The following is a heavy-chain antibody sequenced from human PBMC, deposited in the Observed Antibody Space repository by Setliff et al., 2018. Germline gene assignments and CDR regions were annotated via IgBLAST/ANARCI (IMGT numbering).Heavy chain of an antibody. D-gene: IGHD5-18*01. CDR2: SSSSGITI. J-gene: IGHJ4*02. V-gene: IGHV3-48*03. Sequence: GGSLRLSCAASGFTFSSYEMNWVRQAPGKGLEWVSYSSSSGITIYYADSVKGRFTISRDNAKNSLYLQMNSLRAEDTAVYSCARARGYSYGPFDYWGQGTLVTVSS. CDR1: GFTFSSYE. CDR3: ARARGYSYGPFDY.